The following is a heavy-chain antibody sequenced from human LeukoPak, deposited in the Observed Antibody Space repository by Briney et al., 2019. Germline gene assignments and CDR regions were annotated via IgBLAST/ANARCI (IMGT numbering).Heavy chain of an antibody. D-gene: IGHD2-2*01. CDR3: ASGQGKYCSSTSCLGFDY. V-gene: IGHV3-30-3*01. J-gene: IGHJ4*02. Sequence: GGSLRLSCAASGFTFSSYAMHWVRQAPGKGLEWVAVISYDGSNKYYADSVKGRFTISRDNSKNTLYLQMNSLRAEDTAVYYCASGQGKYCSSTSCLGFDYWGQGTLVTVSS. CDR1: GFTFSSYA. CDR2: ISYDGSNK.